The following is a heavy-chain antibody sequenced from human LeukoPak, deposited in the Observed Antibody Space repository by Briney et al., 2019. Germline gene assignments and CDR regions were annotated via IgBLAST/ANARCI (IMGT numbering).Heavy chain of an antibody. CDR3: AKVQFRLGELSATQDDY. D-gene: IGHD3-16*02. Sequence: GGSLRLSCAASGFTFSSYAVSWVRQAPGKGLEWVSDISGSGGSTYYADPVKGRFTISRDNSKNTLYLQMNSLRAENTAVNYGAKVQFRLGELSATQDDYWGQGTLVTVSS. CDR1: GFTFSSYA. J-gene: IGHJ4*02. V-gene: IGHV3-23*01. CDR2: ISGSGGST.